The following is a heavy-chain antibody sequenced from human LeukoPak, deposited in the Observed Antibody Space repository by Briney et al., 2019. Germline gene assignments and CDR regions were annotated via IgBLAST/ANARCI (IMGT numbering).Heavy chain of an antibody. CDR2: INNDESHT. D-gene: IGHD6-13*01. CDR3: ARDLSSSWYVAWFDP. J-gene: IGHJ5*02. V-gene: IGHV3-74*01. CDR1: GFTFSSYW. Sequence: PGGSLRLSCAASGFTFSSYWMHWVRQAPGKGLVWVSRINNDESHTTYALSVKGRFTISRDNAKNTLYLQMNSLRVEDTAVYYCARDLSSSWYVAWFDPWGQGTLVTVSS.